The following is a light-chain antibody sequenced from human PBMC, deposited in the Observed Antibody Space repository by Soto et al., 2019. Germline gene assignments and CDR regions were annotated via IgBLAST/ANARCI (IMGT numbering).Light chain of an antibody. J-gene: IGLJ3*02. Sequence: QSALTQPASVSGSPGQSITISCTGTSSDVGGYNYVSWYQQHPGKAPKLIIYEVSNRHSGVSNRFSGPKSGNTASLTISGIQAEDEADYYCNSYRTNYTWLFGGGTKLTVL. CDR1: SSDVGGYNY. V-gene: IGLV2-14*01. CDR2: EVS. CDR3: NSYRTNYTWL.